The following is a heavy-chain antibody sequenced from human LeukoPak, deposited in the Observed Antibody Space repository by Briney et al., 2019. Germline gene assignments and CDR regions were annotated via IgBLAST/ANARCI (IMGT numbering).Heavy chain of an antibody. CDR3: ARDYYDSTY. J-gene: IGHJ4*02. CDR1: GGSISGYY. Sequence: SETLSLTCTVSGGSISGYYWSWIRQPPGKGLEWIGEINHSGSTNYNPSLKSRVTISVDTSKNQFSLKLSSVTAADTAVYYCARDYYDSTYWGQGTLVTVSS. D-gene: IGHD3-22*01. V-gene: IGHV4-34*01. CDR2: INHSGST.